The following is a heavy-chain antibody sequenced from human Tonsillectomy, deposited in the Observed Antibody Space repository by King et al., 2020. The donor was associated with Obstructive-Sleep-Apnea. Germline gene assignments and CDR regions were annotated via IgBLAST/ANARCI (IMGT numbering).Heavy chain of an antibody. CDR2: ISWNSGTI. CDR1: GFTFDDYA. Sequence: DVQLVESGGGLVQPGRSLRLSCAVSGFTFDDYAMHWVRQAPGKGLEWVSVISWNSGTIGYVDSVKGRFTISRDNAKNSLYLQMNSLRAEDTALYYCVKGDYGSGQSGGDVWGQGTTVTVSS. CDR3: VKGDYGSGQSGGDV. V-gene: IGHV3-9*01. D-gene: IGHD3-10*01. J-gene: IGHJ6*02.